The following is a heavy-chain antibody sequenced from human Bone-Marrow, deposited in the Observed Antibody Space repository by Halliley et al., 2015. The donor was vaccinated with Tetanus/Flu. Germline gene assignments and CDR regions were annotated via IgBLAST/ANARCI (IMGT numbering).Heavy chain of an antibody. CDR3: ARVDGSSGSAASFYYYGMDV. CDR2: IIPIFGTA. V-gene: IGHV1-69*12. D-gene: IGHD1-26*01. J-gene: IGHJ6*02. CDR1: GGTFSSYA. Sequence: QVQLVQSGAEVKKPGSSVKVSCKASGGTFSSYAISWVRQAPGQGLEWMGGIIPIFGTANYAQKFQGRVTITADESTSTAYMELSSLRSEDTAVYYCARVDGSSGSAASFYYYGMDVWGQGTTVTVSS.